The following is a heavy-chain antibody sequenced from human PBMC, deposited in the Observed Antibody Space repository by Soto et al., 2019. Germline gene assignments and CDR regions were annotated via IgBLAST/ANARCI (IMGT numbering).Heavy chain of an antibody. J-gene: IGHJ6*02. D-gene: IGHD5-12*01. CDR3: ARDGGYSGYERGSFDYYYYGMDV. CDR1: GFTFSSYS. Sequence: PGGSLRLSCAASGFTFSSYSMNWVRQAPGKGLEWVSSISSRSSYIYYADSVKGRFTISRDNAKNSLYLQMNSLRAEDTAVYYCARDGGYSGYERGSFDYYYYGMDVWGQGTTVTVSS. V-gene: IGHV3-21*01. CDR2: ISSRSSYI.